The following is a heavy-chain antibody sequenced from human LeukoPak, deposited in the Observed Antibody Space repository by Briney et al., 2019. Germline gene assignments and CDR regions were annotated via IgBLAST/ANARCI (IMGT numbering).Heavy chain of an antibody. J-gene: IGHJ4*02. CDR2: IYSDGGT. CDR3: AKGAYYHGSGRYFDY. V-gene: IGHV3-23*03. CDR1: GLIVSSSY. D-gene: IGHD3-10*01. Sequence: GGSLRLSCAASGLIVSSSYMSWVRQAPGQGLEWVSVIYSDGGTSFAGNTYYADSVEGRFTMSRDNSKNTLYLQMNSLRAEDTAVYYCAKGAYYHGSGRYFDYWGQGTLVTVSS.